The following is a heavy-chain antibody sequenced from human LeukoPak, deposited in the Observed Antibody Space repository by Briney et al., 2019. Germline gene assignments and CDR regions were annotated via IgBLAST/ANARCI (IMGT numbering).Heavy chain of an antibody. CDR2: INPSGGST. CDR3: ARALGYCSGGSCTKTSTAAFDY. V-gene: IGHV1-46*01. J-gene: IGHJ4*02. CDR1: GYTFTSYY. D-gene: IGHD2-15*01. Sequence: ASVKVSCKASGYTFTSYYMHWVRQAPGQGLEWMGIINPSGGSTSYAQKLQGRVTMTRDTSTSTGYMELSSLRSEDTAVYYCARALGYCSGGSCTKTSTAAFDYWGQGTLVTVSS.